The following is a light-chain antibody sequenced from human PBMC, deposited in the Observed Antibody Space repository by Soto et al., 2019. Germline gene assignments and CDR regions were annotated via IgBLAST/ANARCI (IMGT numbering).Light chain of an antibody. J-gene: IGKJ4*01. CDR3: QQCSISPLT. CDR2: DAC. Sequence: EIVLTQSPGTLSLSPGERATLSCRASQDVTNNYLAWYQQKPGRAPRLLIHDACIRATGIPDRFSGSGSGTDFTLTISRLETEDFAVYYCQQCSISPLTFGGGTKVYIK. V-gene: IGKV3-20*01. CDR1: QDVTNNY.